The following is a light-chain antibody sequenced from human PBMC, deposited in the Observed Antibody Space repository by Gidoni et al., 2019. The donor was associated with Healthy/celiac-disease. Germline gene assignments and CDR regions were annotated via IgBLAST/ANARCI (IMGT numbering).Light chain of an antibody. V-gene: IGKV1-8*01. CDR3: QQYYSYPSLP. J-gene: IGKJ4*01. CDR2: AAS. Sequence: AIRMNQSPSSLSESTGDRVTITCRASQGISSDLSWSHQQPGIAPKLLIYAASTLQRCVPSCFSCIGSGTYFTLTISCLQSEDFATYYCQQYYSYPSLPFGGGTKVEIK. CDR1: QGISSD.